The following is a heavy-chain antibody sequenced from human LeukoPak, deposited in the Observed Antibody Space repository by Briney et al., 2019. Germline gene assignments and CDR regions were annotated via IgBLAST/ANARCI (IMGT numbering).Heavy chain of an antibody. CDR3: AKRVSGTTFY. J-gene: IGHJ4*02. V-gene: IGHV3-48*01. Sequence: GGSLRLSCAASGLTFNSYNMNWVRQAPGKGLEWVSYMSWTSSPIYYADSVKGRFTISGDNSKNTLYLHMNSLRAEDTAVYYCAKRVSGTTFYWGQGTLVTVSS. CDR2: MSWTSSPI. CDR1: GLTFNSYN. D-gene: IGHD1-1*01.